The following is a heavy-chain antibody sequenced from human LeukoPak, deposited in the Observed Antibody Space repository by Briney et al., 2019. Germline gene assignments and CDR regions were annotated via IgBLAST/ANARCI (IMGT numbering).Heavy chain of an antibody. CDR2: ISSSSTI. CDR3: ARSYDFWSGCYDY. D-gene: IGHD3-3*01. V-gene: IGHV3-48*01. J-gene: IGHJ4*02. Sequence: GGSLRLSCAASGFTFSSYSMNWVRQAPGKGLEWVSYISSSSTIYYADSVKGRFTISRDNAKNSLYLQMNSLRAEDTAVYYCARSYDFWSGCYDYWGQGTLVTVSS. CDR1: GFTFSSYS.